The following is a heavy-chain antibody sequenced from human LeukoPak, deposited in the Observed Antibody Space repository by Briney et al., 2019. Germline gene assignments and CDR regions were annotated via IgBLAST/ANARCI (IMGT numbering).Heavy chain of an antibody. CDR2: MNPNSGNT. V-gene: IGHV1-8*01. J-gene: IGHJ5*02. CDR1: GYTCTSYY. D-gene: IGHD7-27*01. CDR3: ARGTGDP. Sequence: GASVKVSCKASGYTCTSYYFNWVRQATREEVEWMGWMNPNSGNTGYAQKFQGRVTMTRNTSISTAYMELSSLRSEGTAVYYCARGTGDPWGQGTLVTVSS.